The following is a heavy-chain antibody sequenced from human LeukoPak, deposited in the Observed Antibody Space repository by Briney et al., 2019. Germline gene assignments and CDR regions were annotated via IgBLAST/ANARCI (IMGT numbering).Heavy chain of an antibody. V-gene: IGHV4-39*01. CDR3: ASTHYYYYYMDV. J-gene: IGHJ6*03. Sequence: SETLSLTCTVSGGSISSSSYYWGWIRQPPGKGLEWIGSIYYSGSTYYNPSLKSRVTISVDTSKNQFSLKLSSVTAADTAVYYCASTHYYYYYMDVWGKGTTVTISS. CDR1: GGSISSSSYY. CDR2: IYYSGST.